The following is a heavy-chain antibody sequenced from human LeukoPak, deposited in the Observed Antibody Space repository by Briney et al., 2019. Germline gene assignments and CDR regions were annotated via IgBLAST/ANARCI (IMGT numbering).Heavy chain of an antibody. CDR2: ISAYNGNT. D-gene: IGHD3-10*01. J-gene: IGHJ6*02. V-gene: IGHV1-18*01. Sequence: GASVKVSCKASGYTFTSYGISWVRQAPGQGLEWMGWISAYNGNTNYAQKLQGRVTMTTDTSTSTAYMELRSLRSDDTAVYYCAREPLGFGELFPYYYYGMDVWGQGTTVTVSS. CDR3: AREPLGFGELFPYYYYGMDV. CDR1: GYTFTSYG.